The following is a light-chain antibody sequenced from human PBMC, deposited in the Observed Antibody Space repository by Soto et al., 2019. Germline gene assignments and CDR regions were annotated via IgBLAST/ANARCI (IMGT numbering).Light chain of an antibody. Sequence: EIVLTQSPAILSLSPGERATLSCRASQSLTTNFLAWYQQKPGQAPRLLIYGPSTRAPGIPDRFSGGGAGTDFTLTINRLEPEDFATYFCQQRSRWPRGTFGRGT. CDR1: QSLTTNF. V-gene: IGKV3D-20*02. J-gene: IGKJ2*02. CDR2: GPS. CDR3: QQRSRWPRGT.